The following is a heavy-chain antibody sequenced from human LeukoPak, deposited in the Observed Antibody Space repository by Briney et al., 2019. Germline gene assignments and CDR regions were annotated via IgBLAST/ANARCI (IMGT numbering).Heavy chain of an antibody. CDR3: ARAYSGWYVY. Sequence: GASVKVSCKASGGTFSSYAISWVRQAPGQGPEWMGWMNPNSGNTGYAQKFQGRVTMTRNTSISTAYMELSSLRSEDTAVYYCARAYSGWYVYWGQGTLVTVSS. D-gene: IGHD6-19*01. J-gene: IGHJ4*02. CDR1: GGTFSSYA. V-gene: IGHV1-8*02. CDR2: MNPNSGNT.